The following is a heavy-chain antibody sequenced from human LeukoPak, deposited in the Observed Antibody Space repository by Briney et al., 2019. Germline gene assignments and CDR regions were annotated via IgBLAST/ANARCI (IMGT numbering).Heavy chain of an antibody. CDR2: IYYTGST. D-gene: IGHD6-13*01. CDR3: ASAEPRGSNWYPY. Sequence: SETLSLTCTVSGGSISNDYWSWIRQPPGKGLECIGYIYYTGSTNYNPSLKSRVTISVDTSKNQFSLKLSSVTAADTAVYYCASAEPRGSNWYPYWGQGTLVIVSS. V-gene: IGHV4-59*01. J-gene: IGHJ4*02. CDR1: GGSISNDY.